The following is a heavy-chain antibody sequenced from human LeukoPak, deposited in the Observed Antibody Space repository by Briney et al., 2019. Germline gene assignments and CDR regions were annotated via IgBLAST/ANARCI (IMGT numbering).Heavy chain of an antibody. D-gene: IGHD4-11*01. CDR2: IYYSGST. CDR1: GGSISSGDYY. CDR3: ARADYSNPNWFDP. J-gene: IGHJ5*02. Sequence: SQTLSLTCTVSGGSISSGDYYWSWIRQPPGKGLEGIGYIYYSGSTYYNPSLKSRVTISVDTSKNQFSLKLSSVTAADTAVYYCARADYSNPNWFDPWGQGTLVTVSS. V-gene: IGHV4-30-4*01.